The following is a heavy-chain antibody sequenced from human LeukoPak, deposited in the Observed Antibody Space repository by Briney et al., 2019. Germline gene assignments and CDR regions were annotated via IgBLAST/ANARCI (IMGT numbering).Heavy chain of an antibody. CDR2: IYYSGST. D-gene: IGHD1/OR15-1a*01. CDR3: ARLEQTSWFDP. CDR1: GGSFSDTSISSVVYS. Sequence: SETMSLTCTVSGGSFSDTSISSVVYSWTWIRQHPGKGLEWIGSIYYSGSTYYSPSLKSRLTISVDVSKNQFSLKLSSVTAADTAVYYCARLEQTSWFDPWGQGTLVTVSS. J-gene: IGHJ5*02. V-gene: IGHV4-31*03.